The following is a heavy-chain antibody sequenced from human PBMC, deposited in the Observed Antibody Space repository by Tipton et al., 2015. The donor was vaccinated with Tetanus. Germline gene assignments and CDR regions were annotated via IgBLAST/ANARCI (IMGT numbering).Heavy chain of an antibody. CDR2: ISHSGGS. D-gene: IGHD6-6*01. V-gene: IGHV4-4*02. Sequence: TLSLTCAVSGGSISSSNWWSWVRQPPGKGLEWIGEISHSGGSNYNPSLKSRVAMSEDTSKNLFSLHLNSVTAADTAVYYCAMIHGVSSSFDYWGQGTPVTVSS. CDR3: AMIHGVSSSFDY. CDR1: GGSISSSNW. J-gene: IGHJ4*02.